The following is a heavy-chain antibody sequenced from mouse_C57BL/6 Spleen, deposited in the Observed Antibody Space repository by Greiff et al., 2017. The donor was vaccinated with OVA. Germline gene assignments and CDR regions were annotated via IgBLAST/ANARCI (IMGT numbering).Heavy chain of an antibody. D-gene: IGHD2-1*01. V-gene: IGHV2-5*01. CDR1: GFSLTSYG. J-gene: IGHJ4*01. CDR2: IWRGGST. CDR3: AKRGNGNYEDYYAMDY. Sequence: VQLQQSGPGLVQPSQSLSITCTVSGFSLTSYGVHWVRQSPGKGLEWLGVIWRGGSTDYNAAFMSRLSITKDNSKSQVFFKMNSLQADDTAIYYCAKRGNGNYEDYYAMDYWGQGTSVTVSS.